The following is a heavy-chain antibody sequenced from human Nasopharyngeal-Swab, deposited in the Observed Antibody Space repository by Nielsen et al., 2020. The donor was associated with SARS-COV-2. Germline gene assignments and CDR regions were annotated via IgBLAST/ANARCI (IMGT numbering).Heavy chain of an antibody. CDR2: ISSSGSTI. D-gene: IGHD5-18*01. J-gene: IGHJ3*02. CDR1: GFSFDNFP. Sequence: GGSLRLSCEASGFSFDNFPMNWIRQAPGKGLEWVSYISSSGSTIYYADSVKGRFTISRDNSNNTLYLQMNSLRPDDTAVYYCARDGYSYDDAFDIWGQGTLVTVSS. V-gene: IGHV3-48*01. CDR3: ARDGYSYDDAFDI.